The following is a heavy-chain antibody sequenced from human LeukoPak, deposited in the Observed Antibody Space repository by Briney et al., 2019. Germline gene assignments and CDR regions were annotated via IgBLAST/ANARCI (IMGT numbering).Heavy chain of an antibody. CDR3: AKEQILRYFDRGGHFYL. CDR2: VYHSGTT. J-gene: IGHJ2*01. Sequence: SETLSLTCTVSGGSIRNYYWSWIRQPPGKGLEWIGFVYHSGTTNYNPSLKSRVTISVNPSQDQFSLKLNSLTAADTAVYYCAKEQILRYFDRGGHFYLWGRGTLVTVSS. CDR1: GGSIRNYY. D-gene: IGHD3-9*01. V-gene: IGHV4-59*01.